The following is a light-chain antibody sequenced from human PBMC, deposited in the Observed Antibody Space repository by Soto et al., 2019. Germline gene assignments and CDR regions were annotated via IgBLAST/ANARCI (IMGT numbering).Light chain of an antibody. J-gene: IGKJ1*01. CDR1: QTINNN. CDR2: GAS. V-gene: IGKV3-15*01. CDR3: QQYSNWPPWT. Sequence: ETVMTHSPATLSVSPGEGATLSCRASQTINNNLAWYQQKPGQAPRLLIYGASRRATGVPARFSGSGSGTEFTLTISGLQSEDFAVYYCQQYSNWPPWTFGPGTKVDIK.